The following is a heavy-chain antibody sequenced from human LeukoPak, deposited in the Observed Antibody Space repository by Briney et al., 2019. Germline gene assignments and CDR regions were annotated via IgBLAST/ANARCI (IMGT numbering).Heavy chain of an antibody. D-gene: IGHD4-17*01. CDR1: GFIFSSYA. CDR2: ISGSDSST. CDR3: AKDQYGEAFDI. Sequence: GGSLRLSCAASGFIFSSYAMTWVRQVPGEGLEWLSAISGSDSSTYYADSVKGRFTISRDNSKNTLYLQMNSLRAEDTAVYYCAKDQYGEAFDIWGPGTMVTVSS. J-gene: IGHJ3*02. V-gene: IGHV3-23*01.